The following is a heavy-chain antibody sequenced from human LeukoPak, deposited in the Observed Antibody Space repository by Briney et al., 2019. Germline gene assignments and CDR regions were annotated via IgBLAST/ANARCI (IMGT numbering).Heavy chain of an antibody. CDR3: ARIFADYYDSSGYYFDY. D-gene: IGHD3-22*01. CDR1: GGSISSYY. Sequence: PSGTLSLTCTVSGGSISSYYWSWIRQPPGKGLEWIGYIYYSGSTNYNPSLKSRVTISVDTSKNQFSLKLSSVTAADTAVYYCARIFADYYDSSGYYFDYWGQGTLVTVSS. J-gene: IGHJ4*02. V-gene: IGHV4-59*01. CDR2: IYYSGST.